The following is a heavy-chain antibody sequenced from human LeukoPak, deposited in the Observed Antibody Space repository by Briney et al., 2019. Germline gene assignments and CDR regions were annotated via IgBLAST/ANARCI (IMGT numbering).Heavy chain of an antibody. CDR1: GYTFTSYY. CDR2: INPSGGST. V-gene: IGHV1-46*03. Sequence: ASVKVSCKASGYTFTSYYMHWVRQAPGQGLEWMGIINPSGGSTSYAQKFQGRVTMTRDTSTSTVYMELSSLRSEDTAVYYCARDSSSWYKMQYYSDYWGQGTLVTVSS. J-gene: IGHJ4*02. D-gene: IGHD6-13*01. CDR3: ARDSSSWYKMQYYSDY.